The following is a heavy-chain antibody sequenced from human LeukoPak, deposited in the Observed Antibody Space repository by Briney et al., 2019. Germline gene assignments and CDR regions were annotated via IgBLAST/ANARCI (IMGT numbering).Heavy chain of an antibody. CDR1: GGSISSYY. V-gene: IGHV4-59*01. D-gene: IGHD4-17*01. J-gene: IGHJ5*02. CDR3: GRTSYGDYGATNWFDP. Sequence: TSETLSLTCTVSGGSISSYYWSWIRQPPGKGLEWIGYIYYSGSTNYNPSLKSRVTISVDTSKNQFSLKLSSVTVADTAVYYCGRTSYGDYGATNWFDPWGQGTLVTVSS. CDR2: IYYSGST.